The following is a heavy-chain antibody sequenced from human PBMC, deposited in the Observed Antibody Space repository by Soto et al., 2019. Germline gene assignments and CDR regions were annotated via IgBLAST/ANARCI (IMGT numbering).Heavy chain of an antibody. V-gene: IGHV4-61*01. J-gene: IGHJ4*02. CDR3: ARFVVPAAYTWAKNEYYFDY. CDR2: IYYSGST. D-gene: IGHD2-2*01. Sequence: PSETLSLTCTVSGGSVSSGSYYWSWIRQPPGKGLEWIGYIYYSGSTNYNPSLKSRVTISVDTSKNQFSLKLSSVTAADTAVYYCARFVVPAAYTWAKNEYYFDYWGQGALVTVSS. CDR1: GGSVSSGSYY.